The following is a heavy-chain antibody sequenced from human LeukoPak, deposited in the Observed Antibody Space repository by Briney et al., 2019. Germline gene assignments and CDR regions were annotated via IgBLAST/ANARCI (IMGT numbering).Heavy chain of an antibody. CDR1: GGSISSGDYY. Sequence: PSETLSLTCTVSGGSISSGDYYWSWIRQPPGKGLEWIGYIYYSGSTYYNPSLTSRVTISVDTSKYQFSLKLSSVTAADTDVYYCARGLRAWYYFDYWGQGTLVTVSS. D-gene: IGHD4-17*01. CDR3: ARGLRAWYYFDY. V-gene: IGHV4-30-4*01. CDR2: IYYSGST. J-gene: IGHJ4*02.